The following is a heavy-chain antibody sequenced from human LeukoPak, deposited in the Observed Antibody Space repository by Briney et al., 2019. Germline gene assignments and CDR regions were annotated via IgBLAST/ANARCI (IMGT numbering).Heavy chain of an antibody. D-gene: IGHD1-26*01. V-gene: IGHV3-30*02. CDR2: IRNDGSHK. CDR1: GFTFSSYG. J-gene: IGHJ5*02. CDR3: AIQAGSGSYYTS. Sequence: PGGSLRLSCTASGFTFSSYGMHWVRQAPSKGLEWVAFIRNDGSHKYYTDSVTGRFTISRDNSKNTLYLQMNSLRTEDTAMYYCAIQAGSGSYYTSWGQGTLVTVSS.